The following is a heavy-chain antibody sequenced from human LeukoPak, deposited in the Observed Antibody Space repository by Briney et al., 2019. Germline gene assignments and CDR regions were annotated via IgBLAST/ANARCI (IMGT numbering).Heavy chain of an antibody. CDR1: GLSVSDNY. J-gene: IGHJ4*02. CDR3: ARGRPTFYFDY. CDR2: IYTSGST. Sequence: PGGSLRLSCAASGLSVSDNYMSWVRQAPGKGLEWVSIIYTSGSTSYADSVKGRFTISRDSSQNTVLLQMSSLRAEDTAVYYCARGRPTFYFDYWGQGTLVTVSS. D-gene: IGHD3-16*01. V-gene: IGHV3-66*01.